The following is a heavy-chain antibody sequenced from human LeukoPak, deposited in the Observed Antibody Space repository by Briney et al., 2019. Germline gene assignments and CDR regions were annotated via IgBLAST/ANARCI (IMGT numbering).Heavy chain of an antibody. CDR1: GFIFSSYW. D-gene: IGHD6-19*01. CDR3: AGGSGWLIDY. CDR2: IKQEGSEK. V-gene: IGHV3-7*01. J-gene: IGHJ4*02. Sequence: GGSLRLSCAASGFIFSSYWMNWVRQAPGKGLEWVANIKQEGSEKYYVDSVKGRLTISRDNAKNSLYLQMDSLRAEDTAVYYCAGGSGWLIDYWGQGTLVTVSS.